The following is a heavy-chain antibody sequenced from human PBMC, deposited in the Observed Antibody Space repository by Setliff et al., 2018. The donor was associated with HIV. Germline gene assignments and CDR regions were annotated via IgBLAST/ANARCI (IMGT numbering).Heavy chain of an antibody. CDR2: ISAYNGDT. J-gene: IGHJ6*03. CDR3: ARERAREDDVATYFYYYYMDV. CDR1: GGSFSSFA. V-gene: IGHV1-18*01. D-gene: IGHD1-26*01. Sequence: ASVKVSCKVSGGSFSSFAISWVRQAPGHGLEWMGWISAYNGDTNYAQKLQGRVTITADKSTSTAYMELSSLRSEDTAVYYCARERAREDDVATYFYYYYMDVWGKGTTVTVSS.